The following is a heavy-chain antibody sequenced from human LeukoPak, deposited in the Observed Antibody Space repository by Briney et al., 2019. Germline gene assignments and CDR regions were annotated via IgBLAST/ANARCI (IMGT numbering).Heavy chain of an antibody. CDR3: ARQSYYGDYPRRDFYFDY. Sequence: GESLKISCKGSGYSFTSYWIGWVRQMPGKGLEWMGIIYPGDSDTRYSPSFQGQVTISADKSISTAYLQWSSLKASDTAMYYCARQSYYGDYPRRDFYFDYWGQGTLVTVSS. V-gene: IGHV5-51*01. D-gene: IGHD4-17*01. CDR2: IYPGDSDT. J-gene: IGHJ4*02. CDR1: GYSFTSYW.